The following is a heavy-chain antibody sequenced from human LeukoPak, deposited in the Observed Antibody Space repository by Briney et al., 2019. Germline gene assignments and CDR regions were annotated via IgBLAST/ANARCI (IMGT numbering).Heavy chain of an antibody. D-gene: IGHD3-9*01. CDR1: GGTFSSYA. V-gene: IGHV1-69*13. CDR3: ARDHDDILTGLNY. CDR2: IIPIFGTA. J-gene: IGHJ4*02. Sequence: SVKVSCKASGGTFSSYAISWVRQAPGQGLEWMGGIIPIFGTANYAQKFQGRVTITADESTSTAYMELSSLRSGDTAVYYCARDHDDILTGLNYWGQGTLVTVSS.